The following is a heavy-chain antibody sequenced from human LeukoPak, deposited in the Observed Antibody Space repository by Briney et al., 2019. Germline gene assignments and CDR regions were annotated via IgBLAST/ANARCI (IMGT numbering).Heavy chain of an antibody. D-gene: IGHD6-19*01. CDR2: IIPIFGTA. J-gene: IGHJ4*02. Sequence: ASVKVSCKASGGTFSSYAISWVRQAPGQGLEWMGRIIPIFGTANYAQKFQGRVTITTDESTSTAYMELSSLRSEDTAVHYCARNGYSSGWYSCFDYWGQGTLVTVSS. V-gene: IGHV1-69*05. CDR3: ARNGYSSGWYSCFDY. CDR1: GGTFSSYA.